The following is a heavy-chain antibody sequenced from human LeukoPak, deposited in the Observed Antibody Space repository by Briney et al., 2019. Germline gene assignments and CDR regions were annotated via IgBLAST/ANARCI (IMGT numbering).Heavy chain of an antibody. J-gene: IGHJ6*02. CDR1: GFTFSSYG. Sequence: GRSLRLSCAASGFTFSSYGMHWVRQAPGKGLEWVAVISYDGSIKYYTDSVKDRFTISRDNPKNTLYLQMNSLRAEDTAVYYCAKDSLIEATIASFYCCMDVWGRGTTATVSS. V-gene: IGHV3-30*18. CDR2: ISYDGSIK. D-gene: IGHD5-12*01. CDR3: AKDSLIEATIASFYCCMDV.